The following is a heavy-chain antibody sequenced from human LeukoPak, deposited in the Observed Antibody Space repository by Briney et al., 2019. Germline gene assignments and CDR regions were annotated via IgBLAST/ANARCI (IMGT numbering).Heavy chain of an antibody. CDR3: ARRADSSGSYHHAFDI. CDR2: IKQDGSEK. V-gene: IGHV3-7*01. CDR1: GFTFSSYW. D-gene: IGHD3-22*01. Sequence: GGSLRLSCAASGFTFSSYWMSWVRQAPGKGLEWVANIKQDGSEKYYVDSVKGRFTISRDNAKNSLYLQMNSLRAEDTAVYYCARRADSSGSYHHAFDIWGQGTMVTVSS. J-gene: IGHJ3*02.